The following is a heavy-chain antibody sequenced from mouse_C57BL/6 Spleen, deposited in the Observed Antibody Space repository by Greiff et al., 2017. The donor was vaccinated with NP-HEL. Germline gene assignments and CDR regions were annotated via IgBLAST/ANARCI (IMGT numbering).Heavy chain of an antibody. CDR1: GYAFSSYW. D-gene: IGHD1-1*01. J-gene: IGHJ2*01. CDR2: IYPGDGDT. Sequence: SGAELVKPGASVKISCKASGYAFSSYWMNWVKQRPGKGLEWIGQIYPGDGDTNYNGKFKGKATLTADKSSSTAYMQLSSLPSEDSAVYFCARSKDYYGSSSFDDWGQGTTLTVSS. V-gene: IGHV1-80*01. CDR3: ARSKDYYGSSSFDD.